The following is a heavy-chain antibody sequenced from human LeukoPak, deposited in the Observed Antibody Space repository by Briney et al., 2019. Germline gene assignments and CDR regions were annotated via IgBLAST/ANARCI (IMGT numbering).Heavy chain of an antibody. D-gene: IGHD6-13*01. CDR1: GGSISSSSYY. CDR2: IYYSGST. Sequence: SETLSLTCTVSGGSISSSSYYWGWIRQPPGKGLEWIGSIYYSGSTYYNPSLKSRVTISVDTSKNQFSLKLSSVTAADTAVYYCARGVAAAGSEFDYWGQGTLVTVSS. CDR3: ARGVAAAGSEFDY. J-gene: IGHJ4*02. V-gene: IGHV4-39*07.